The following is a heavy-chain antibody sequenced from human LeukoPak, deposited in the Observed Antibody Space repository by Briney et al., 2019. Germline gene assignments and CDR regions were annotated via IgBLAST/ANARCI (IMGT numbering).Heavy chain of an antibody. Sequence: GGSLRLSCAASGFTVSTNYMTWVRQAPGKGLDWVSIINTGGYTYYIDSVKGRFTISRDKSKNTLYLQMTFLNVEDTAVYYCARESGSYLQWGQGTLVTVSS. D-gene: IGHD1-26*01. V-gene: IGHV3-53*01. CDR2: INTGGYT. CDR3: ARESGSYLQ. CDR1: GFTVSTNY. J-gene: IGHJ4*02.